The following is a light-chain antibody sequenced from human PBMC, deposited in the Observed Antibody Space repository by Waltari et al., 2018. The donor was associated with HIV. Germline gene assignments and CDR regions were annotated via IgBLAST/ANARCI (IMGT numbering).Light chain of an antibody. CDR2: AGS. CDR3: QQHNSSPIT. V-gene: IGKV1-17*01. J-gene: IGKJ4*01. Sequence: DIQMTQSPSTLSASAGDRVTIICRASEGIGNDLAWFQQQPGKAPKRLIFAGSTLQSGVPLRFSGSGSGTQFTLTISVLQPGDLATYFWQQHNSSPITFGGGTKV. CDR1: EGIGND.